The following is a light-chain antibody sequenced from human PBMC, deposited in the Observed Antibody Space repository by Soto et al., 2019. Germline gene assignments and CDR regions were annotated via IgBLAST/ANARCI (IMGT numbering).Light chain of an antibody. V-gene: IGKV3-20*01. J-gene: IGKJ3*01. CDR1: QSVSGNY. CDR3: QQYGTSPGLFT. Sequence: EIVLTQSPGTLSLSPGERATLSCRACQSVSGNYLAWYQQKPGQAPRLLIYGASSRATGIPDRFSGSGSGTDFTLTISRLEPEDFAVYYCQQYGTSPGLFTFGPGTKVDI. CDR2: GAS.